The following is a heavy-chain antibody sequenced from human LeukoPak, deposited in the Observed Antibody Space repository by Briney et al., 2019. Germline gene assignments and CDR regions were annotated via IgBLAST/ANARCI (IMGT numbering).Heavy chain of an antibody. CDR1: GGSINSY. CDR2: ISGSGTI. D-gene: IGHD6-6*01. V-gene: IGHV4-4*07. Sequence: PSETLSLTCTVSGGSINSYWSWIRQPAGKGLEWIGRISGSGTITYNPALQSRLSISIDTSKNQFSLKLSSVTAADTAVYYCARGGRAARPRAYYFDYWGQGTLVTVSS. J-gene: IGHJ4*02. CDR3: ARGGRAARPRAYYFDY.